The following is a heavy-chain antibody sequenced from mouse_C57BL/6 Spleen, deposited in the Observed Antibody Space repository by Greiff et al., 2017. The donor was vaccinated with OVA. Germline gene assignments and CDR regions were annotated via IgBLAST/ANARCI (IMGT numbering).Heavy chain of an antibody. V-gene: IGHV5-6*01. Sequence: VQLKQSGGDLVKPGGSLKLSCAASGFTFSSYGMSWVRQTPDKRLEWVATISSGGSYTYYPDSVKGRFTISRDNAKNTLYLQMSSLKSEDTAMYYCAREDYYGSSYYFDYWGQGTTLTVSS. D-gene: IGHD1-1*01. CDR3: AREDYYGSSYYFDY. J-gene: IGHJ2*01. CDR2: ISSGGSYT. CDR1: GFTFSSYG.